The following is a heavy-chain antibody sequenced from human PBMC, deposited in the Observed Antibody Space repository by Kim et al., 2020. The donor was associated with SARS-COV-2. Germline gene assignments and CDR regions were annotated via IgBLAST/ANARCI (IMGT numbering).Heavy chain of an antibody. V-gene: IGHV3-15*01. CDR1: GFTFSNAW. J-gene: IGHJ4*02. D-gene: IGHD3-16*02. CDR3: TTDRIFGDYDYVWGSYRGY. Sequence: GGSLRLSCAASGFTFSNAWMSWVRQAPGKGLEWVGRIKSKTDGGTTDYAAPVKGRFTISRDDSKNTLYLQMNSLKTEDTAVYYCTTDRIFGDYDYVWGSYRGYWGQGTLVTVSS. CDR2: IKSKTDGGTT.